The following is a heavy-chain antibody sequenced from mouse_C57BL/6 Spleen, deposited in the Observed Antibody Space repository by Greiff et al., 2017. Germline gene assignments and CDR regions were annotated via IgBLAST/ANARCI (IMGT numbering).Heavy chain of an antibody. CDR1: GFTFSSYG. J-gene: IGHJ2*01. V-gene: IGHV5-6*01. CDR3: ASGFDY. CDR2: ISSGGSYT. Sequence: EVKLLESGGDLVKPGGSLKLSCAASGFTFSSYGMSWVRQTPDKRLEWVATISSGGSYTYYPDSVKGRFTISRDNAKNTLYLQMGSLKSEDTAMYYCASGFDYWGQGTTLTVSS.